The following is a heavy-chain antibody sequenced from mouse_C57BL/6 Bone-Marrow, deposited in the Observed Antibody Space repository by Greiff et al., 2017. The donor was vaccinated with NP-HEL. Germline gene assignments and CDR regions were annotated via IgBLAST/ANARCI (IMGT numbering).Heavy chain of an antibody. CDR2: IDPSDSYT. CDR1: GYTFTSYW. J-gene: IGHJ3*01. Sequence: QVQLQQPGAELVMPGASVKLSCKASGYTFTSYWMHWVKQRPGQGLEWIGEIDPSDSYTNYNQKFKGKSTLTVDKSSSTAYMQLRSLTSEDSAVYYCARLWNWDREFAYWGQGTLVTVSA. D-gene: IGHD4-1*01. V-gene: IGHV1-69*01. CDR3: ARLWNWDREFAY.